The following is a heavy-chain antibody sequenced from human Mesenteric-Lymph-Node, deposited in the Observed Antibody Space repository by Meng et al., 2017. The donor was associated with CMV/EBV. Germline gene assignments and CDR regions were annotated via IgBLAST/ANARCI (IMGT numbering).Heavy chain of an antibody. J-gene: IGHJ4*02. Sequence: GESLKISCAASGFTFSSYAMSWVRQAPGKGLEWVSVIYSGGSSTYYADSVKGRFTISRDNAKNSLYLQMNSLRAEDTAVYYCARAVAGIRWANDYWGQGTLVTVSS. CDR2: IYSGGSST. CDR1: GFTFSSYA. V-gene: IGHV3-23*03. CDR3: ARAVAGIRWANDY. D-gene: IGHD6-19*01.